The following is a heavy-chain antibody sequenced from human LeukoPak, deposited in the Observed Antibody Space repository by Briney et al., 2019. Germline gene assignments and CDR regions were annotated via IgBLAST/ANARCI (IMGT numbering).Heavy chain of an antibody. J-gene: IGHJ4*02. Sequence: GGSLRLSCAASGFTFSSYAMSWVRQAPGKGLEWVSAISGSGGSTYYADSVKGLFTISRDNSKNTLYLQMNSLRAEDTAVYYCAGEHSSSWRRGFDYWGQGTLVTVSS. CDR2: ISGSGGST. D-gene: IGHD6-13*01. CDR1: GFTFSSYA. V-gene: IGHV3-23*01. CDR3: AGEHSSSWRRGFDY.